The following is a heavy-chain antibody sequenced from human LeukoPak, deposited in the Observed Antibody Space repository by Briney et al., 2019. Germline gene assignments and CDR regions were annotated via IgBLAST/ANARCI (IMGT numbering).Heavy chain of an antibody. J-gene: IGHJ4*02. Sequence: GGSLRLSCAASGFTFDDFAMHWVRQPPGKGLEWVSLISGDGGSTYYAGSVKGRFTISRDNSKNSLYLQMNSLRAEDTALYYCARDDYFDYWGQGTLVTVSS. CDR1: GFTFDDFA. CDR2: ISGDGGST. CDR3: ARDDYFDY. V-gene: IGHV3-43*02.